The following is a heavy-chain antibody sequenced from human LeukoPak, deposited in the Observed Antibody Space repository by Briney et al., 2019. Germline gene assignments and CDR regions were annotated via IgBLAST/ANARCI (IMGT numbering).Heavy chain of an antibody. D-gene: IGHD3-10*01. V-gene: IGHV4-4*09. J-gene: IGHJ4*02. CDR2: IYSIGNT. CDR1: DASITSYY. Sequence: PSETLSLTCFVSDASITSYYWSWIRQPPGKGLEWIAHIYSIGNTNYNPSLKSRVTTSIDTSKNLFSLKLSSVTAADTAVYYCARRGGSRVQGIDHWGQGTLVTVSS. CDR3: ARRGGSRVQGIDH.